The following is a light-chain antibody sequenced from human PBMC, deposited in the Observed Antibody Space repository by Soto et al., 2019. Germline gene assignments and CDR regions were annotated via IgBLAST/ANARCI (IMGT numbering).Light chain of an antibody. CDR3: QQYSAPPLP. V-gene: IGKV1-9*01. Sequence: DIRLTKSPSVLPADGGVRVSICCRARLYIAHNLNWYQQKPGRDPKLRIFEKYPLLYGVPSTFSGSGSGTELTLTLSSLQPEDFPTYFFQQYSAPPLPFGGGTRVEIK. J-gene: IGKJ4*01. CDR1: LYIAHN. CDR2: EKY.